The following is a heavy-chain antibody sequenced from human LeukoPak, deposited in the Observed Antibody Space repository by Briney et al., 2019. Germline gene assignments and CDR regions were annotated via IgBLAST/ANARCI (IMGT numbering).Heavy chain of an antibody. CDR1: GGSISSYY. J-gene: IGHJ5*02. Sequence: SETLSLTCTVSGGSISSYYWSWIRQPPGKGLEWIGYIYYSGSTNYNPSLKSRVTISVDTSKNQFSLKLSSVTAADTAVYYCARDQSEAVAGTGWFDPWAREPWSPSPQ. CDR3: ARDQSEAVAGTGWFDP. D-gene: IGHD6-19*01. V-gene: IGHV4-59*01. CDR2: IYYSGST.